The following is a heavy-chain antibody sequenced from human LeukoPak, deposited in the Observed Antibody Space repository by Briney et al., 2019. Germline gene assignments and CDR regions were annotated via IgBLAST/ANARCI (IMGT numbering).Heavy chain of an antibody. J-gene: IGHJ5*02. Sequence: NASETLSLTCTVSGGSITNADYCWAWIRQPPGKGLEWIGTIYNNANTYFNPPLESRVTMSLDTSKDQISLTLNSVTAADTAVYYCARDHIDALNPNTWFAPWGQGMLVTVSS. CDR1: GGSITNADYC. CDR2: IYNNANT. V-gene: IGHV4-39*07. CDR3: ARDHIDALNPNTWFAP.